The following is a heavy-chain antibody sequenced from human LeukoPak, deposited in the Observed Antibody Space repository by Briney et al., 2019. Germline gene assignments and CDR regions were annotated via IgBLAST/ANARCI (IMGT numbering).Heavy chain of an antibody. CDR3: ARGGLYSSSWYYYYYYYMDV. V-gene: IGHV4-34*01. CDR1: GRSFSGYY. J-gene: IGHJ6*03. D-gene: IGHD6-13*01. Sequence: SETLSLTCAVYGRSFSGYYWSWIRQPPGKGLEWIGESNHSGSTNYNPSLKSRVTMSVDTSKNQFSLKLSSVTAADTAVYYCARGGLYSSSWYYYYYYYMDVWGKGTTVTISS. CDR2: SNHSGST.